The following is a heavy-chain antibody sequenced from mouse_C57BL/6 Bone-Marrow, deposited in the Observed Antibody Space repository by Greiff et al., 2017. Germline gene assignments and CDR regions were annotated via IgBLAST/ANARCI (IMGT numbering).Heavy chain of an antibody. D-gene: IGHD2-4*01. CDR3: AGGDYDDAMDY. CDR1: GFNIKDDY. CDR2: IDPENGET. V-gene: IGHV14-4*01. Sequence: EVQLQQSGAELVRPGASVKLSCTASGFNIKDDYMHWVKQRPEQGLEWIGWIDPENGETKYAPKFQGKATITADTASNTAYLQLSSLTSEDTAVYYCAGGDYDDAMDYWGQGTSVTVSS. J-gene: IGHJ4*01.